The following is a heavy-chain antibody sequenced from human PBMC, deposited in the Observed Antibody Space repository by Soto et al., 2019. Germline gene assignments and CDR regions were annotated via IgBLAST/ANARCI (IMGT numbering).Heavy chain of an antibody. J-gene: IGHJ5*02. Sequence: PVGSLRLSCAASGFTFSSYSMNWVRQAPGKGLEWVSSISSSSSYIYYADSVKGRFTISRDNAKNSLYLQMNSLRAEDTAVYYCARDRGWNWFDPWGQGTLVTVSS. CDR2: ISSSSSYI. V-gene: IGHV3-21*01. D-gene: IGHD3-22*01. CDR1: GFTFSSYS. CDR3: ARDRGWNWFDP.